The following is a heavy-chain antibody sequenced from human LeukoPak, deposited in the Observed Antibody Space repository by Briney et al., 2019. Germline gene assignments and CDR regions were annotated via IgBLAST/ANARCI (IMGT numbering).Heavy chain of an antibody. CDR3: ARWRIAVAGKTRADYYYYYGMDV. D-gene: IGHD6-19*01. Sequence: GASVKVSCKASGYTFTGYYMHWVRQAPGQGLEWMGWINPNSGGTNYAQKFQGRVTMTRDTSISTAYMELSRLRSDDTAVYYCARWRIAVAGKTRADYYYYYGMDVWGQGTTVTVSS. CDR2: INPNSGGT. V-gene: IGHV1-2*02. CDR1: GYTFTGYY. J-gene: IGHJ6*02.